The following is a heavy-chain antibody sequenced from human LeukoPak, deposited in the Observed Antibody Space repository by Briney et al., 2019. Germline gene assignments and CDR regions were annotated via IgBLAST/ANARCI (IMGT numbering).Heavy chain of an antibody. CDR2: IYYSGST. CDR1: GGSISSYY. V-gene: IGHV4-59*01. CDR3: ARGDSAYRFDP. D-gene: IGHD3-22*01. J-gene: IGHJ5*02. Sequence: SETLSLTCTVSGGSISSYYWSWIRQPPGKGLEWIGYIYYSGSTNYNPSLKSRVTISVDTSKNQFSLKLSSVTAADTAVYYCARGDSAYRFDPWGQGTLVTVSS.